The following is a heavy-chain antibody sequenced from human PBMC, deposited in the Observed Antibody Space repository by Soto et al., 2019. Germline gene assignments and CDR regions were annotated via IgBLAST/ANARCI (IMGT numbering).Heavy chain of an antibody. V-gene: IGHV4-34*01. CDR3: ARGRSPYYYGSGSASLWFDP. Sequence: SETLSLTCAVYGGSFSGYYWSWIRQPPGKGLEWIGEINHSGSTNYNPSLKSRVTISVDTSKNRFSLKLSSVTAADTAVYYCARGRSPYYYGSGSASLWFDPWGQGTLVTVSS. CDR1: GGSFSGYY. CDR2: INHSGST. J-gene: IGHJ5*02. D-gene: IGHD3-10*01.